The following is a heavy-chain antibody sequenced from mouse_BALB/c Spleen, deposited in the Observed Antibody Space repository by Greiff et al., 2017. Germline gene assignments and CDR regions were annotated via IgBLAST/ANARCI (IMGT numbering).Heavy chain of an antibody. Sequence: EVKLVESGGDLVKPGGSLKLSCAASGFTFSSYGMSWVRQTPDKRLEWVATISSGGSYTYYPDSVKGRFTISRDNAKNTLYLQMSSLKSEDTAMYYCARHDYYGSSSLYYAMDYWGQGTSVTVSS. V-gene: IGHV5-6*01. D-gene: IGHD1-1*01. CDR2: ISSGGSYT. CDR3: ARHDYYGSSSLYYAMDY. CDR1: GFTFSSYG. J-gene: IGHJ4*01.